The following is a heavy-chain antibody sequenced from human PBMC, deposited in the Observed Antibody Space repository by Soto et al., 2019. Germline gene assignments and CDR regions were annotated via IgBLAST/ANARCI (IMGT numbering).Heavy chain of an antibody. Sequence: PGGSLRLSCAASGFTVSSNYMSWVRQAPGKGLEWVSVIYSGGSTYYADSVKGRFTISRDNSKNTLYLQMNSLRAEDTAVYYCARVPDDFWSGYYDYYFDYWGQGTLVTVSS. CDR3: ARVPDDFWSGYYDYYFDY. CDR1: GFTVSSNY. CDR2: IYSGGST. V-gene: IGHV3-66*01. J-gene: IGHJ4*02. D-gene: IGHD3-3*01.